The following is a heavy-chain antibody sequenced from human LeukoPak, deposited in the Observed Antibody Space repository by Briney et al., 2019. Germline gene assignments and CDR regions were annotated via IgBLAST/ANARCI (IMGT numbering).Heavy chain of an antibody. V-gene: IGHV3-20*04. D-gene: IGHD3-22*01. CDR3: ARVKHYYDSSGYYYANFDHDAFDI. CDR1: GFTFDDYG. J-gene: IGHJ3*02. CDR2: INWNGGST. Sequence: PGGSLRLSCAASGFTFDDYGMSWVCQAPGKGLEWVSGINWNGGSTGYADSVKGRSTISRDNAKNSLYLQMNSLRAEDTALYYCARVKHYYDSSGYYYANFDHDAFDIWGQGTMVTVSS.